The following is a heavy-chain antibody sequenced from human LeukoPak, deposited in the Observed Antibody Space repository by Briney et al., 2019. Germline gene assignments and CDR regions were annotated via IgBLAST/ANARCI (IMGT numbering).Heavy chain of an antibody. CDR2: INQDGSEK. Sequence: PGGSLKLSCVASGFTFTNHWMSWVRQAPGKGLEWVANINQDGSEKFYVDSVKGRFTISRDNAKNSLYLQMNSLRAEDTAVYYCAEGTTAWGQGTLVTVSS. CDR3: AEGTTA. D-gene: IGHD2/OR15-2a*01. CDR1: GFTFTNHW. J-gene: IGHJ5*02. V-gene: IGHV3-7*01.